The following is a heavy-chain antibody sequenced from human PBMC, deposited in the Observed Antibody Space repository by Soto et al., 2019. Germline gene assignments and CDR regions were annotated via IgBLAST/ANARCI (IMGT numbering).Heavy chain of an antibody. V-gene: IGHV3-48*02. CDR1: GFTFSSYS. CDR2: ISSSSSSI. CDR3: ARDLGYCSGGSCPSFDY. Sequence: TGGSLRLSCAASGFTFSSYSMNWVRQAPGKGLEWVSYISSSSSSIYYADSVKGRLTISRDNAKNSLYLQMNSLRDEDSAVYHCARDLGYCSGGSCPSFDYWGQGTLVTVSS. J-gene: IGHJ4*02. D-gene: IGHD2-15*01.